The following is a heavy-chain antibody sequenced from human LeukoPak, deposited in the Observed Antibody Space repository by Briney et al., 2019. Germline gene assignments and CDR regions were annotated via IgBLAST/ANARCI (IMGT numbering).Heavy chain of an antibody. CDR3: ARDRRGNWPVDVFDI. Sequence: GASVEVSCKASEYTFTGYYIHWVRQAPGQGLEWMGWINPNNGGTNYAQKFQGRVTMTRDTSISTAYMELSRLRSDDTALYYCARDRRGNWPVDVFDIWGQGTMVTVSS. V-gene: IGHV1-2*02. J-gene: IGHJ3*02. CDR2: INPNNGGT. CDR1: EYTFTGYY. D-gene: IGHD4-23*01.